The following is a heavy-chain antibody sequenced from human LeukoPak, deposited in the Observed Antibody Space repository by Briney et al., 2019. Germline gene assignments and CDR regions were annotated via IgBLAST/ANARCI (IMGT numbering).Heavy chain of an antibody. Sequence: SETLSLTRTVSGGSISSSSYYWGWIRQPPGKGLEWIGSIYYSGSTYYNPSLKSRVTISVDTSRNQFSLKLNSVTAADTATYYCARVFKRVITFGEVIVNPKYYLDYWGQGTLVTVSS. D-gene: IGHD3-16*02. CDR2: IYYSGST. CDR3: ARVFKRVITFGEVIVNPKYYLDY. V-gene: IGHV4-39*07. J-gene: IGHJ4*02. CDR1: GGSISSSSYY.